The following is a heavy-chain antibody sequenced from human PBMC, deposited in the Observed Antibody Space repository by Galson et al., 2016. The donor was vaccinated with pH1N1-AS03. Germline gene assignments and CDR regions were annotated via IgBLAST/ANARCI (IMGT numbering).Heavy chain of an antibody. CDR1: GFRLTSIA. CDR2: VVTNGDT. V-gene: IGHV3-23*01. J-gene: IGHJ4*02. CDR3: AKDRVYNDAQWVFDC. Sequence: SLRLSCAASGFRLTSIAMSWVRQAPGKGLEWVSGVVTNGDTYFADPVKGRFSISRDDPKNTMYLQMDSLGGEDTAIYYCAKDRVYNDAQWVFDCWGQGNPVTVSS. D-gene: IGHD5-24*01.